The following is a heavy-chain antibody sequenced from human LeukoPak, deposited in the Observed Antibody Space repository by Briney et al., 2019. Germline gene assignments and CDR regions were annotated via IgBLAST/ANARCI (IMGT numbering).Heavy chain of an antibody. V-gene: IGHV3-21*04. CDR2: ISSSSSYI. CDR3: AKVTAQWLVPKRMDRKPMEFDY. D-gene: IGHD6-19*01. CDR1: GFTFSSYS. Sequence: PGGSLRLSCAASGFTFSSYSMNWVRQAPGKGLEWVSSISSSSSYIYYADSVKGRFTISRDNAKNSLYLQMNSLRAEDAAVYYCAKVTAQWLVPKRMDRKPMEFDYWGQGTLVTVSS. J-gene: IGHJ4*02.